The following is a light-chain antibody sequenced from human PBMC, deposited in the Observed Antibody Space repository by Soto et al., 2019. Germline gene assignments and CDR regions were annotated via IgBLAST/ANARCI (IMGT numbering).Light chain of an antibody. CDR3: QQRSNWPPAIT. CDR1: QSVSSY. V-gene: IGKV3-11*01. CDR2: DAS. Sequence: EIVLTQSPATLXLSPGXXATXXXRXSQSVSSYLAWYQQKPGQAPRLLIYDASNRATGIPARFSGSGSGTDFTLTISSLEPEDFAVYYCQQRSNWPPAITFGQGTRLEIK. J-gene: IGKJ5*01.